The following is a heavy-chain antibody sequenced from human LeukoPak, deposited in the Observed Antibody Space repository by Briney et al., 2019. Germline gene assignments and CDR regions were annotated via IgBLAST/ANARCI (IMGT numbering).Heavy chain of an antibody. CDR1: GFPFSFYE. D-gene: IGHD3-16*02. V-gene: IGHV3-48*03. CDR2: ISSSSSTI. J-gene: IGHJ4*02. CDR3: ARVGYDYVWGSYRTRYFDY. Sequence: GGSLRLSCVVSGFPFSFYELNWVRQAPGKGLEWVSYISSSSSTIYYADSVKGRFTISRDNAKSSLYLQMNSLRAEDTAVYYCARVGYDYVWGSYRTRYFDYWGQGTLVTVSS.